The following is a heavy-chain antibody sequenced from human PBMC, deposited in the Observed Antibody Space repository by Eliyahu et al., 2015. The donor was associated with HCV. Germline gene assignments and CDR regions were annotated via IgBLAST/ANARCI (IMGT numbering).Heavy chain of an antibody. CDR2: IRAGNGVT. J-gene: IGHJ4*03. CDR3: AKAPETWYYFDY. D-gene: IGHD2-15*01. CDR1: GFPFGGFA. Sequence: EVQLLESGGGLVQPGGSLRLSCTASGFPFGGFALXWVRQSPGKGLGWVSSIRAGNGVTYYADSVKGRFTISRDDSKNTLYLQMNSLRAEDTALYYCAKAPETWYYFDYWGQGSRVTVSS. V-gene: IGHV3-23*01.